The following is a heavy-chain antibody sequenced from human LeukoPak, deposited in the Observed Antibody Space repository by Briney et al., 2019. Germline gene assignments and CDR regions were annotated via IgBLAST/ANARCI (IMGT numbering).Heavy chain of an antibody. CDR3: ARDIAAAGHFDY. CDR2: IYYSGST. Sequence: SETLSLTCTVSGGSISSGDYYWSWIRQPPGKGLEWIVYIYYSGSTYYNPSLKSRVTISVDKSKNQFSLKLSSVTAADTAVYYCARDIAAAGHFDYWGQGTLVTVSS. V-gene: IGHV4-30-4*01. CDR1: GGSISSGDYY. J-gene: IGHJ4*02. D-gene: IGHD6-13*01.